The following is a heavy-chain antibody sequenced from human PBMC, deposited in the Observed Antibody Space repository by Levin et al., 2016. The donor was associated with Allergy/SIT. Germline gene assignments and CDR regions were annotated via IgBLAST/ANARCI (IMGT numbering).Heavy chain of an antibody. CDR3: ARELPGNDWTSFDY. D-gene: IGHD3-9*01. V-gene: IGHV1-46*01. Sequence: WVRQAPGQGLEWMGIINPSGGSTTYAQKFQGRVTMTRDTSTSTVYMELSSLRSEDTAVYYCARELPGNDWTSFDYWGQGTLVTVSS. J-gene: IGHJ4*02. CDR2: INPSGGST.